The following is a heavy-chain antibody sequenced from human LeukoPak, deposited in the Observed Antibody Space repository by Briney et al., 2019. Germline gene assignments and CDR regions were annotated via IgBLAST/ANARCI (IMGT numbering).Heavy chain of an antibody. CDR2: INPNSGGT. D-gene: IGHD6-6*01. V-gene: IGHV1-2*02. Sequence: ASVKVSCKASGYTFTGYYIHWVRQAPGQGLECMGWINPNSGGTNYAQKFQGRVTMTRDTSISTAYMELSRLRSDDTAVYYCARGKAARPIRYNWFDPWGQGTLVTVSS. CDR3: ARGKAARPIRYNWFDP. CDR1: GYTFTGYY. J-gene: IGHJ5*02.